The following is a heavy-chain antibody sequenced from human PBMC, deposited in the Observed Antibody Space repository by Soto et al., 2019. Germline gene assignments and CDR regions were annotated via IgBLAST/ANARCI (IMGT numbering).Heavy chain of an antibody. Sequence: GGSLRLSCAASEFTFSNYAMHWVRQPPGKGLQWLAVISYDGNNKYYADSVEGRFTISRDNSKNTVYLQMNSLRLEDTAVYYCARGPSYSDSYFDYWGQGP. D-gene: IGHD4-17*01. J-gene: IGHJ4*02. CDR3: ARGPSYSDSYFDY. CDR1: EFTFSNYA. V-gene: IGHV3-30*03. CDR2: ISYDGNNK.